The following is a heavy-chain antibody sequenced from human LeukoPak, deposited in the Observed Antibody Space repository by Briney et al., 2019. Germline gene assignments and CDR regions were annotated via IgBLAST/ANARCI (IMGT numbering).Heavy chain of an antibody. CDR2: IIPTFGTA. V-gene: IGHV1-69*05. CDR3: ARSGYSGYDYRGPFDY. D-gene: IGHD5-12*01. Sequence: ASVKVSCKASGGTFSSYAISWVRQAPGQGLECMGGIIPTFGTANYAQKFQGRVTITTDESTSTAYMELSSLRSEDTAVYYCARSGYSGYDYRGPFDYWGQGTLVTVSS. J-gene: IGHJ4*02. CDR1: GGTFSSYA.